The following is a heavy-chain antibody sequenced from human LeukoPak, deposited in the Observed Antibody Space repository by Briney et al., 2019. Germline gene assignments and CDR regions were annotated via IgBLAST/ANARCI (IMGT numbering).Heavy chain of an antibody. CDR1: GGSISSYY. V-gene: IGHV4-59*01. CDR3: ARGAGGYGYG. CDR2: IYYSGST. D-gene: IGHD5-18*01. Sequence: SETLSLTCTVSGGSISSYYWSWIRQPPGKGLEWIGYIYYSGSTNYNPSLKSRVTISIDTSKNQFSLNLSSVTAADTAVYYCARGAGGYGYGWGQGTLVTVSS. J-gene: IGHJ4*02.